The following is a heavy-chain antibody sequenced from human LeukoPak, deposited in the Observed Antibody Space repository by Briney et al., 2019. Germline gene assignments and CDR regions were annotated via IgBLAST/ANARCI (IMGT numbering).Heavy chain of an antibody. CDR3: ARDRSGSYEGYYFDY. D-gene: IGHD1-26*01. CDR1: GGSFSGYY. CDR2: INHSGST. Sequence: SETLSLTCAVYGGSFSGYYWSWIRQPPGKGLEWIGEINHSGSTNYNPSLKSRVTISVDTSKNQFSLKLSSVTAADTAVYYCARDRSGSYEGYYFDYWGQGTLVTVSS. V-gene: IGHV4-34*01. J-gene: IGHJ4*02.